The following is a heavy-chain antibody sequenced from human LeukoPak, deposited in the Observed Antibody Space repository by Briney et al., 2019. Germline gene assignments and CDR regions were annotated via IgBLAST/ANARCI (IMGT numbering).Heavy chain of an antibody. Sequence: PGGSLTLSCAASGFTFSSYDMHWVRQAPGKGLEWVSAIGTAGDTYYPGSVKGRFTVSRENAKNSLYLQMNSLRAGDTAVYYCARAGSYSSGWYPRRVPYYYGMDVWGQGTTVTVSS. D-gene: IGHD6-19*01. CDR1: GFTFSSYD. V-gene: IGHV3-13*01. J-gene: IGHJ6*02. CDR2: IGTAGDT. CDR3: ARAGSYSSGWYPRRVPYYYGMDV.